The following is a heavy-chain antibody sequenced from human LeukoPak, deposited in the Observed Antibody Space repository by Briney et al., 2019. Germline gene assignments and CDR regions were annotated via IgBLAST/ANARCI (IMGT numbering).Heavy chain of an antibody. V-gene: IGHV4-61*02. D-gene: IGHD3-22*01. CDR3: ARDRRDYGSSGYYIFYFDY. CDR1: GGSISSGSYY. CDR2: IYTSGST. Sequence: SQTLSLTCTVSGGSISSGSYYWSWIRQPAGKGLEWIGRIYTSGSTNYNPSLKSRVTISVDTSKNQFSLKLSSVTAADTAVYYCARDRRDYGSSGYYIFYFDYWGRGTLVTVSS. J-gene: IGHJ4*02.